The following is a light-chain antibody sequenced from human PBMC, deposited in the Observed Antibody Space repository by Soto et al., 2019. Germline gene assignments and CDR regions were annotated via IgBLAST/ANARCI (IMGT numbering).Light chain of an antibody. CDR2: DAS. CDR3: QQHSNWPPLT. CDR1: QSVSRY. Sequence: EIVLTQSPATLSLSPGERATLSCRASQSVSRYLAWYQQKPGQAPRLLIYDASSMATGVPSRFSGSGSGTDFTLTISSLEPEDFAVYYCQQHSNWPPLTFGQGTKVDIK. J-gene: IGKJ1*01. V-gene: IGKV3-11*01.